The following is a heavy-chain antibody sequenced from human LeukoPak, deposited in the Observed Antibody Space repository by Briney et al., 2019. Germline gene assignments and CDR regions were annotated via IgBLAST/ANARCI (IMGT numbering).Heavy chain of an antibody. V-gene: IGHV4-4*07. CDR3: ARDLTMIVVVNHYYYGMDV. J-gene: IGHJ6*02. CDR2: IYTSGST. D-gene: IGHD3-22*01. Sequence: SETLSLTCTVSGGSISSYCWSWIRQPAGKGLEWIGCIYTSGSTNYNPSLKSRVTMSVDTSKNQFSLKLSSVTAADTAVYYCARDLTMIVVVNHYYYGMDVWGQGTTVTVSS. CDR1: GGSISSYC.